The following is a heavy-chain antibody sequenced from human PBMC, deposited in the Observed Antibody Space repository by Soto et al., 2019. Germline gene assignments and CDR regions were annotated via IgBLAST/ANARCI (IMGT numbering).Heavy chain of an antibody. V-gene: IGHV3-13*01. CDR1: GFTFSRFD. CDR3: ARGDEGLFDYGMDV. J-gene: IGHJ6*02. Sequence: GGSLRLSCAASGFTFSRFDMHWVRQVAGKGLEWVSTIGSAGHTSFSDSAPGRFNTSRGNGKKSLYLQMNRLRAGDTAVYYCARGDEGLFDYGMDVWGQGTTVTVSS. D-gene: IGHD2-21*02. CDR2: IGSAGHT.